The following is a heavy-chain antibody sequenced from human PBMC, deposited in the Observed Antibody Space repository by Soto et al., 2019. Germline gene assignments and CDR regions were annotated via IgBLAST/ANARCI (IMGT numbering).Heavy chain of an antibody. Sequence: SETLSLTCTVSGDSISSYFWSWIRQPAGKGLEWIGRVHTSGSTTYNPSLKSRVTMSVDTSKSQFSLKLTSVTAADTAVYYCAREKAVASTGWIDPSGPGTLVTVSS. CDR3: AREKAVASTGWIDP. CDR1: GDSISSYF. V-gene: IGHV4-4*07. J-gene: IGHJ5*02. CDR2: VHTSGST. D-gene: IGHD6-19*01.